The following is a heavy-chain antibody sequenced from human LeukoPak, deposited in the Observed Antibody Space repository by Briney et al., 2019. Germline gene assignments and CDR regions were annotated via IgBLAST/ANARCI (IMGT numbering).Heavy chain of an antibody. J-gene: IGHJ4*02. V-gene: IGHV3-20*04. CDR3: ARDQFGVIIVTSQYYFDY. CDR2: INWNGGST. Sequence: AGGSLRLSCAASGFTFDDYGMSWVRQAPGKGLEWVSGINWNGGSTGYADSVKGRFTISRDNAKNSLYLQMNSLRAEDTALYYCARDQFGVIIVTSQYYFDYWGQGTLVIVSS. D-gene: IGHD3-3*01. CDR1: GFTFDDYG.